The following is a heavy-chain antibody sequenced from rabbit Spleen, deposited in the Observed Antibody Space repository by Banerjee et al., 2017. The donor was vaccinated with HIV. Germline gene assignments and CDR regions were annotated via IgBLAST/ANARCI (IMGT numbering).Heavy chain of an antibody. Sequence: QSLEESGGGLVKPGASLTLTCKASGLDFSSSYWICWVRQAPGKGLEWIACSDGGGSGRTYYASWAKGRYTFSKTSSTTVTLQMTSLTVADTATYFCARDTGSSFSSYGMDLWGPGTLVTVS. D-gene: IGHD8-1*01. V-gene: IGHV1S40*01. CDR1: GLDFSSSYW. CDR3: ARDTGSSFSSYGMDL. CDR2: SDGGGSGRT. J-gene: IGHJ6*01.